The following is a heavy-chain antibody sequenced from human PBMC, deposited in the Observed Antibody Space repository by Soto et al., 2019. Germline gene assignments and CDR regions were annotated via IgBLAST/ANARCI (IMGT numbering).Heavy chain of an antibody. CDR2: TYYNGNA. V-gene: IGHV4-39*01. D-gene: IGHD3-22*01. CDR1: GGSIDRSNYY. Sequence: SETLSLTCNVSGGSIDRSNYYWDWLRQPPGKGLEWIGTTYYNGNAYYNPSLRSRVSMSVDTSKNQFSLKLTSVTAADAALYYCARDFFDSRDYTTNWFDPWGQGTLVTVSS. CDR3: ARDFFDSRDYTTNWFDP. J-gene: IGHJ5*02.